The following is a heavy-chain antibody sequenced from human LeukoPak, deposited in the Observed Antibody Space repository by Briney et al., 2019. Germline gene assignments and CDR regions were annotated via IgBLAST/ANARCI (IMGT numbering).Heavy chain of an antibody. CDR2: IYYTGSI. D-gene: IGHD4-23*01. J-gene: IGHJ4*02. V-gene: IGHV4-59*01. CDR3: ARGARWNDY. Sequence: SETLSLTCRVSGGSISRYYWSWIRQPPGKGLEWIGYIYYTGSINYNPSLKSRVTISVDTSKNQFSLKLSSVTAADTAVYYCARGARWNDYWGQGTLVTVSS. CDR1: GGSISRYY.